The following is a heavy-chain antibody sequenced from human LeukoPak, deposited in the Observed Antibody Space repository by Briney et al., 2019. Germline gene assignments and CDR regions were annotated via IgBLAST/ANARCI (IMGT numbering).Heavy chain of an antibody. D-gene: IGHD1-20*01. V-gene: IGHV4-34*01. CDR2: INHSGST. Sequence: KPSETLSLTCAVYGGSFSGYYWSWIRQPPGKGLEWIGEINHSGSTNYNPSLKSRVTISVDTSKNQFSLKLSSVTAADTAVYYCARTYNWNDEFDYWGQGTLVTVSS. J-gene: IGHJ4*02. CDR1: GGSFSGYY. CDR3: ARTYNWNDEFDY.